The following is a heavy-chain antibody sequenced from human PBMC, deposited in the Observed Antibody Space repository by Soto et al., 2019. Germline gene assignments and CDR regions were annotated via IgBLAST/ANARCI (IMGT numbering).Heavy chain of an antibody. J-gene: IGHJ4*02. CDR2: ISYDGSNK. CDR3: AKDPAPYDILTGSDY. CDR1: GLTFSSYG. V-gene: IGHV3-30*18. Sequence: GGSLRLSCAASGLTFSSYGMHWVRQAPGKGLEWVAVISYDGSNKYYADSVKGRFTISRDNSKNTLYLQMNSLRAEDTAVYYCAKDPAPYDILTGSDYWGQGTLVTVS. D-gene: IGHD3-9*01.